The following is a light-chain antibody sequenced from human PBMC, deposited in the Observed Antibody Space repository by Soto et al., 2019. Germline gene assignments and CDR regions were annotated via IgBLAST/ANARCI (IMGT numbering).Light chain of an antibody. V-gene: IGKV3-15*01. J-gene: IGKJ2*01. CDR2: GAS. CDR3: QQYNNLPPRYT. Sequence: EIVMTQSPATLSVSPGERATLSCRASQSVRSNLAWYQQKPGQVPRLLIYGASTRATGIPARFSGSGSGTEFTLTISSLQSEDFAVYYCQQYNNLPPRYTFGQGTKLEIK. CDR1: QSVRSN.